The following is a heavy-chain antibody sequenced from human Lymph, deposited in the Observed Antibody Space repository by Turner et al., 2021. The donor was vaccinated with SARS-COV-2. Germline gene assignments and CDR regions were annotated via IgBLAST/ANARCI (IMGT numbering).Heavy chain of an antibody. D-gene: IGHD6-6*01. V-gene: IGHV3-23*01. CDR2: ISGSGGST. CDR3: ANLYSSSAAGDP. CDR1: CFTFSSYA. J-gene: IGHJ5*02. Sequence: EVQLLESGGGLVQPGGPLRLSCAASCFTFSSYAMSWVRQAPGKGLEWVSAISGSGGSTYYADSVKGRFTISRDNSKNTLYLQMNSLRAEDTAVYYCANLYSSSAAGDPWGQGTLVTVSS.